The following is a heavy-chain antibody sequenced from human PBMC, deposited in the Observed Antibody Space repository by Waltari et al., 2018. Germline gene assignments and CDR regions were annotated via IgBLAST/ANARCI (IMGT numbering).Heavy chain of an antibody. Sequence: QVTLKESGPVLVKPTETLTLTCTVSGFSLSNARMGVSWIRQPPGKALEWLAHIFSNDEKSYSTSLKSRLNISKDTSKSQVVLTMTNMDSVDTATYYCARMEGWLRSDWFDPWGQGTLVTVSS. V-gene: IGHV2-26*01. CDR2: IFSNDEK. CDR1: GFSLSNARMG. CDR3: ARMEGWLRSDWFDP. J-gene: IGHJ5*02. D-gene: IGHD5-12*01.